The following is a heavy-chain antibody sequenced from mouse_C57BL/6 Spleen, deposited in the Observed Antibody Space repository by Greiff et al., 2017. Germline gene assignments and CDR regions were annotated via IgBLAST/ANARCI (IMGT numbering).Heavy chain of an antibody. Sequence: QVQLQQSGAELMMPGASVKLSCKASGYTFTSYWMHWVKQRPGQGLEWIGEIDPSDSYTNYNQKFKGKSTLTVDKSSSTAYMQLSSLTSEDSAVYYCAILTEGDYWGQGTTLTVSS. D-gene: IGHD4-1*01. CDR1: GYTFTSYW. CDR2: IDPSDSYT. CDR3: AILTEGDY. J-gene: IGHJ2*01. V-gene: IGHV1-69*01.